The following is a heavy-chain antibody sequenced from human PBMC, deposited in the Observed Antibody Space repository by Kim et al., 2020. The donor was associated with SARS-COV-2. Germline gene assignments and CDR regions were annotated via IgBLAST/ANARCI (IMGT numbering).Heavy chain of an antibody. CDR3: AKDQRSSGWYLSGVDY. V-gene: IGHV3-30*18. CDR2: ISYDGSNK. CDR1: GFTFSSYG. D-gene: IGHD6-19*01. J-gene: IGHJ4*02. Sequence: GGSLRLSCAASGFTFSSYGMHWVRQAPGKGLEWVAVISYDGSNKYYADSVKGRFTISRDNSKNTLYLQMNSLRAEDTAVYYCAKDQRSSGWYLSGVDYWGQGTLVTVSS.